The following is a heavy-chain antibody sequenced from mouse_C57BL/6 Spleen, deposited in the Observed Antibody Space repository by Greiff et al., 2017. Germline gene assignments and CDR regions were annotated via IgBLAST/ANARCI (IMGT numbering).Heavy chain of an antibody. V-gene: IGHV5-12*01. Sequence: EVKLVESGGGLVQPGGSLKLSCAASGFTFSDYYMYWVRQTPEKRLEWVAYISNGGGSTYYPDTVKGRFTISRDNAKNTLYLQMSRLKSEDTAMYYCARQGGYGSSPFAYWGQGTLVTVSA. CDR1: GFTFSDYY. D-gene: IGHD1-1*01. J-gene: IGHJ3*01. CDR2: ISNGGGST. CDR3: ARQGGYGSSPFAY.